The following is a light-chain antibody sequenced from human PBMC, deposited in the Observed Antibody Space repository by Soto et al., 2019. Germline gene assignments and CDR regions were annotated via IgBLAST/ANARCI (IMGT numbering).Light chain of an antibody. Sequence: QSALTQPASVSGSPGQSITISCTGTSSDVGVYNYVSWYQHHPGKAPILMIFDVSNRPSGVSNRFSGSKSGNTASLTISGLQPEDEADYYCSSYTTSNTRQIVFGTGTKLTVL. V-gene: IGLV2-14*03. J-gene: IGLJ1*01. CDR3: SSYTTSNTRQIV. CDR2: DVS. CDR1: SSDVGVYNY.